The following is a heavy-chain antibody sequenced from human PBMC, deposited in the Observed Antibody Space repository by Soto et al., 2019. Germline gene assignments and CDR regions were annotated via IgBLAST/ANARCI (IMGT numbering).Heavy chain of an antibody. D-gene: IGHD6-13*01. CDR3: ARDLTAGNCDY. V-gene: IGHV1-18*01. Sequence: QVQLVQSGAEVKKPGASVKVSCKASGYTFTSYGISWVRQAPGQGLEWMGWISAYNGNTNYSQKLQGRVTMTTDTSTSPAYMELRSLRSHDTAVYSCARDLTAGNCDYWGQGTLVTVSS. CDR1: GYTFTSYG. CDR2: ISAYNGNT. J-gene: IGHJ4*02.